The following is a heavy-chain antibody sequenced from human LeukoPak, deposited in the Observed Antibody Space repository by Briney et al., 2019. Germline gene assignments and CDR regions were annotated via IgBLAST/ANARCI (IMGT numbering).Heavy chain of an antibody. CDR2: IFPDGRT. J-gene: IGHJ4*02. D-gene: IGHD2/OR15-2a*01. V-gene: IGHV3-53*01. CDR1: GLTVTDNY. Sequence: GGSLRLSCAASGLTVTDNYFSWVRQAPGKGLEWVSVIFPDGRTYHADSVKGRFTISRDRPKDTLLLQMNSLRADDTALYHCARTNTVYGDFDYWGQGILVTVSS. CDR3: ARTNTVYGDFDY.